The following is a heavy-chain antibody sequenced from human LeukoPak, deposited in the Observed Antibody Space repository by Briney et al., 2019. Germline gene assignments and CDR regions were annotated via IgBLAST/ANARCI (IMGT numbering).Heavy chain of an antibody. Sequence: ASVKVSCKASGYNFTTYGIAWVRQAPGHGLEWMGWISPDNGNTNYAQKLQGRVTMTTDTSTSTAYMELRSLRSDDTAVYYCARIGGSRYCSSTSCYYAPFDYWGQGTLVTVSS. CDR3: ARIGGSRYCSSTSCYYAPFDY. D-gene: IGHD2-2*01. J-gene: IGHJ4*02. CDR2: ISPDNGNT. V-gene: IGHV1-18*01. CDR1: GYNFTTYG.